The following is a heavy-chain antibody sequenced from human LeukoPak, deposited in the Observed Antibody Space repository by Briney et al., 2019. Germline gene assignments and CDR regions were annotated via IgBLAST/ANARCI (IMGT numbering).Heavy chain of an antibody. V-gene: IGHV1-69*04. CDR3: ARERFGKGHYYYYGMDV. J-gene: IGHJ6*04. Sequence: SVKVSCKASGGTFSSYAISWVRQAPGQGLEWMGRIIPIFGIANYAQKFQGRVTITADKSTSTAYMELSSLRSEDTAVYYCARERFGKGHYYYYGMDVWGKGTTVTVPS. CDR2: IIPIFGIA. CDR1: GGTFSSYA. D-gene: IGHD3-10*01.